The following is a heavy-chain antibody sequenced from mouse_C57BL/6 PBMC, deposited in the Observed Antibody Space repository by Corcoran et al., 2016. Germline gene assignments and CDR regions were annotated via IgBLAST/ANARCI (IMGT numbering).Heavy chain of an antibody. CDR3: LITTVVAGGVYAMDY. CDR2: IYPRSGNT. CDR1: GYTFTSYD. D-gene: IGHD1-1*01. J-gene: IGHJ4*01. V-gene: IGHV1-81*01. Sequence: QVQLQQSGAELARPGASVKLYCKASGYTFTSYDISWVKQRTGQGLEWIGEIYPRSGNTYYNEKFKGKATLTADKSSSTAYMELRSLTSEDSAVYFCLITTVVAGGVYAMDYWGQGTSVTVSS.